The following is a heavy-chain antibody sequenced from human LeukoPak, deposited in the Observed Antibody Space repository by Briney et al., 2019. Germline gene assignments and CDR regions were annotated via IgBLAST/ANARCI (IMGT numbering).Heavy chain of an antibody. D-gene: IGHD3-22*01. V-gene: IGHV4-39*01. CDR2: IYYSGST. Sequence: SETLSLTCTVSGGSISSSSYYWGWIRQPPGKGLEWIGSIYYSGSTYYNPSLKSRVTISVDTSKNQFSLKLSSVTAAGTAVYYCARRHYDSSGYYYGDAFDIWGQGTMVTVSS. CDR1: GGSISSSSYY. J-gene: IGHJ3*02. CDR3: ARRHYDSSGYYYGDAFDI.